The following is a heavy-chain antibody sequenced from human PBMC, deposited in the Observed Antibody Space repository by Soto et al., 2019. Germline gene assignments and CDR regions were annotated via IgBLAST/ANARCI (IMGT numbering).Heavy chain of an antibody. J-gene: IGHJ5*02. Sequence: SETLSLTCTVSGGSISSSSYYWGWIRKPPGKGLEWIGSIYYSGSTYYNPSLKSRVTISVDTSKNQFSLKLSSVTAADTAVYYCARWAIAVAGPASGFDPWGQGTLVTAPQ. V-gene: IGHV4-39*01. D-gene: IGHD6-19*01. CDR3: ARWAIAVAGPASGFDP. CDR2: IYYSGST. CDR1: GGSISSSSYY.